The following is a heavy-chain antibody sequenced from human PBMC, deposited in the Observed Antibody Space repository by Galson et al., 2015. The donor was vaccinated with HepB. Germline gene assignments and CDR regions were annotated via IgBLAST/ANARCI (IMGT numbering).Heavy chain of an antibody. CDR1: GYSSPTYF. V-gene: IGHV5-10-1*01. Sequence: QSGAEVKKPGESLRISCQDSGYSSPTYFITWVRQVPGKDLEWMGRIDLRDSYTNYSPSFQGHVIISADKSISTAYLQWSSLEASDTAVYYCARQRECLSGSCYSGRHPLHNWLDPWGQGTVVTVSS. CDR2: IDLRDSYT. CDR3: ARQRECLSGSCYSGRHPLHNWLDP. D-gene: IGHD2-15*01. J-gene: IGHJ5*02.